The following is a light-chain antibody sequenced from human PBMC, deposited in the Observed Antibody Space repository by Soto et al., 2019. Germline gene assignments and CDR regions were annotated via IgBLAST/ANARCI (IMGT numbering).Light chain of an antibody. CDR3: QQYGSSPRT. CDR2: GAS. V-gene: IGKV3-20*01. Sequence: VVTQSPGTLSLSAGERATLSCRAGQTIYSNVAWYQQKPGQAPRLLIYGASSRATGIPDRFSGSGSGTDFTLTISRLEPEDFAVDDCQQYGSSPRTFGQGTKVDIK. J-gene: IGKJ1*01. CDR1: QTIYSN.